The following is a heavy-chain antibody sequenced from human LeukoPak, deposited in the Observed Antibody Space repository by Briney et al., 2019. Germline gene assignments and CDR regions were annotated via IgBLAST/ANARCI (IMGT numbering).Heavy chain of an antibody. CDR1: GFTFSNAW. Sequence: GGSLRLSCAASGFTFSNAWMSWVRQAPGKGLEWVGRIKSDGRSTSYADSVTGRFTISRDNAKNTLYLQMNSLRAEDTAVYYCVRDVWGDRDSYFDYWGQGTLVTVSS. D-gene: IGHD2-21*01. J-gene: IGHJ4*02. V-gene: IGHV3-74*01. CDR2: IKSDGRST. CDR3: VRDVWGDRDSYFDY.